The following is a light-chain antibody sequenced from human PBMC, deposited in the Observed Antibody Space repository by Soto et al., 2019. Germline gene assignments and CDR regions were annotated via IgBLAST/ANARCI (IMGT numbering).Light chain of an antibody. V-gene: IGLV2-14*03. J-gene: IGLJ3*02. CDR3: TSFTSSSTWV. CDR1: SSDAGSYNY. Sequence: QSLLARPASLSGSPGQSITISCTGTSSDAGSYNYVSWFQQHPGKASKLKIYEVSNRPSGVSNRFSGSKSGYTASLTISELQAEDEAHYYCTSFTSSSTWVVGGGTK. CDR2: EVS.